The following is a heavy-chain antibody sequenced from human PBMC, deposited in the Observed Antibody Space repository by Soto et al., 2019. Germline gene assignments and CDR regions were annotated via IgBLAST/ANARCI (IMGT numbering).Heavy chain of an antibody. Sequence: SETLSLTCTVSGGSISSGDFYWSWIRQPPGKGLELIGNIYYSGSTYYNPSLRSRAIMSVDTSQNQFSLKLSSLTAADTAVYFCARADDFSECFDYWGQAALVTVFS. D-gene: IGHD4-4*01. CDR3: ARADDFSECFDY. V-gene: IGHV4-30-4*01. J-gene: IGHJ4*02. CDR2: IYYSGST. CDR1: GGSISSGDFY.